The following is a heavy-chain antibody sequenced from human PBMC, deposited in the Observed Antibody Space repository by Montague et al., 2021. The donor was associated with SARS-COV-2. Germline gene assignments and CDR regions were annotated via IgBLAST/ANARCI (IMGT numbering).Heavy chain of an antibody. V-gene: IGHV3-30*04. CDR2: ISYDGTNE. D-gene: IGHD6-13*01. J-gene: IGHJ4*02. CDR3: AGEGITAAGKDFDY. Sequence: SLRLSCPASGVTFSSYAVHWVRQAPGKGLEWVAVISYDGTNENYADSVKGRFTIPRDNSKNTLYLQMNSLRAEDTAVYYCAGEGITAAGKDFDYWGQGTLVTVSS. CDR1: GVTFSSYA.